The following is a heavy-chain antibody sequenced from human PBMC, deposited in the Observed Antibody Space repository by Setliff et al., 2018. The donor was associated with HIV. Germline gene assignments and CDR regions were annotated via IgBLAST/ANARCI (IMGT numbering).Heavy chain of an antibody. CDR3: ARARGPPLPVLDL. CDR2: IYYGGSA. Sequence: SETLSLTCSVSGGSISTTNYYWGWVRQPPGKGLEWIGIIYYGGSAYYDLSLKSRVTLSVDTSKNSFSLNLTSVTAADTAVYFCARARGPPLPVLDLWGQGTLVTVSS. V-gene: IGHV4-39*07. CDR1: GGSISTTNYY. D-gene: IGHD3-10*01. J-gene: IGHJ5*02.